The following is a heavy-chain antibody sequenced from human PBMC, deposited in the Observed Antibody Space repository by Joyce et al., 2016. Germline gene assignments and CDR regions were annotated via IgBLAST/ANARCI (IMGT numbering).Heavy chain of an antibody. J-gene: IGHJ6*02. CDR3: ARDTAMATGCYYYGMDV. V-gene: IGHV1-46*01. CDR1: GYTFTNYY. Sequence: QVQLVQSGAEVKKPGASVKVSCKASGYTFTNYYMHWVRQAPGQGLEWMGIINPSGGSTNSAQKFQGRVTMTRDTSTSTVYMELSSLRSEDTAVYYCARDTAMATGCYYYGMDVWGQGTTVTVSS. D-gene: IGHD5-18*01. CDR2: INPSGGST.